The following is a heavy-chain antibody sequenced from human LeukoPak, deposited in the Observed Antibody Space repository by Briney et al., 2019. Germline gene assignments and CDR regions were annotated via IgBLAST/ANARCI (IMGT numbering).Heavy chain of an antibody. CDR1: GFTFDDYA. V-gene: IGHV3-9*01. CDR2: ISGKSGSI. D-gene: IGHD1-26*01. CDR3: TKDKQGGVPMGHMDV. Sequence: GGSLRLSCAAPGFTFDDYAMYSVRHAPGKGLEWVSDISGKSGSIGYADSVKGRFTISRNNAKNSLYLKMNSLRAEDTALFYCTKDKQGGVPMGHMDVWGKGSTVTVSS. J-gene: IGHJ6*03.